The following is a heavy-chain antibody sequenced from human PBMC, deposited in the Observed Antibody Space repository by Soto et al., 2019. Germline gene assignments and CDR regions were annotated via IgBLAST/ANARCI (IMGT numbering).Heavy chain of an antibody. CDR3: ARLGVYYGSGSYYKRGYYYYYYMDV. J-gene: IGHJ6*03. V-gene: IGHV4-34*01. D-gene: IGHD3-10*01. Sequence: PSETLSLTCAVYGGSFSGYYWSWIRQPPGKGLEWIGEINHSGSTNYNPSLKSRVTISVDTSKNQFSLKLSSVTAADTAVYYCARLGVYYGSGSYYKRGYYYYYYMDVWGKGTTVTVSS. CDR1: GGSFSGYY. CDR2: INHSGST.